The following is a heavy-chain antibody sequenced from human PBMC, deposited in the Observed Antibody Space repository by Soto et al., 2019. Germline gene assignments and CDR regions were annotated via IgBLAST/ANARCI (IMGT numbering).Heavy chain of an antibody. CDR1: GGSISGYY. J-gene: IGHJ3*01. CDR3: VRGYCSGGNCFNAYDL. D-gene: IGHD2-15*01. Sequence: PSETLSLTCVVSGGSISGYYWSWIRQSPGKGLEWIGYIYDSGTTNYNPSLRSRVTFSIDMSQNQFSLKLTSLTAADTAVYYCVRGYCSGGNCFNAYDLWGQGTLVTVSS. V-gene: IGHV4-59*01. CDR2: IYDSGTT.